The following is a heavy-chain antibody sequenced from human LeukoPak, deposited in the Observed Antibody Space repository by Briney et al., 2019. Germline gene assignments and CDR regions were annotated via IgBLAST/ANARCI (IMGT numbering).Heavy chain of an antibody. Sequence: GEYLQISCKGSGYSFTSYWIGWVRRMRGKGLEWMGIIYPGDSDTRYSPSFQGQVTISADKSISTAYLQWSSLKASDTAMYYCARRPYCSGGSCYRINYFDYWGQGTLVTVSS. CDR3: ARRPYCSGGSCYRINYFDY. J-gene: IGHJ4*02. V-gene: IGHV5-51*01. CDR1: GYSFTSYW. CDR2: IYPGDSDT. D-gene: IGHD2-15*01.